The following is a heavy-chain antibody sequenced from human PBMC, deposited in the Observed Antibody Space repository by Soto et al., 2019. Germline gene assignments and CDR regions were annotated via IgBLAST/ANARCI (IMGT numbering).Heavy chain of an antibody. CDR1: GYPFTSYG. V-gene: IGHV1-18*04. D-gene: IGHD6-19*01. Sequence: QIQLVQSGPEVKKPGASVKVSCKPSGYPFTSYGFIWARQAPGQGLEWMGWISVFTGNTDYAQKFQGRVTLTTDTSTSTAYMELRSLRSDDTAIYYCARDQGQDTGRYAFDYWGQGTLVTVSS. CDR3: ARDQGQDTGRYAFDY. J-gene: IGHJ4*02. CDR2: ISVFTGNT.